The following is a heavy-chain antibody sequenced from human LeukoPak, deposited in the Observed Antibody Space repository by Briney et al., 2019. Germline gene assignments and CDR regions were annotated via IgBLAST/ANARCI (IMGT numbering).Heavy chain of an antibody. CDR1: GFTFSEYE. V-gene: IGHV3-48*03. J-gene: IGHJ4*02. CDR3: TRGLVV. D-gene: IGHD2-2*01. Sequence: GGSLRLSYAASGFTFSEYEMHWVRQAPGKGLEWVSDISSGGTTIFYADSVKGRFTISRDNAKNSLYLQMNSLRDEDTAIYYCTRGLVVWGQGALVTVSS. CDR2: ISSGGTTI.